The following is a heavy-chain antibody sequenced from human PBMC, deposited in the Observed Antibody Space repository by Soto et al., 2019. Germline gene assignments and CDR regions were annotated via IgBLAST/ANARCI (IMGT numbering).Heavy chain of an antibody. V-gene: IGHV1-18*01. Sequence: QVQLVQSGAEVKKPGASVKVSCKASGYTFTSYGISWVRQAPGQGHEWMGWISAYNGNTTYALKFQGRVTMTTDTPTSTAYMAVWSLRSDDTAVYYCVREPNYSDYLGEGTLGSVSS. CDR2: ISAYNGNT. CDR3: VREPNYSDY. CDR1: GYTFTSYG. J-gene: IGHJ4*02.